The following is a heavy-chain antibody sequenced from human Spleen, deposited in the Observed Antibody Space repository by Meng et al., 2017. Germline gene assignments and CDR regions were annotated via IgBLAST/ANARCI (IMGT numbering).Heavy chain of an antibody. CDR3: TRFETSVYYSSGGDV. CDR2: ISGSGGST. D-gene: IGHD2-21*01. V-gene: IGHV3-23*01. CDR1: GFTFSSYW. Sequence: GESLKIPCAASGFTFSSYWMYWVRQAPGKGLVWVSAISGSGGSTYYADPVKGRFTISRDSSRSMLYLKMDSLGDDDTALYYCTRFETSVYYSSGGDVWGQGTTVTVSS. J-gene: IGHJ6*02.